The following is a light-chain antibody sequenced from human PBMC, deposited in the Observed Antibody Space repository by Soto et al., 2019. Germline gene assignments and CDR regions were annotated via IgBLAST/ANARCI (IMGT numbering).Light chain of an antibody. Sequence: QSVLTQPPSVSGSPGQSVTISCTGTSSDVGSYNRVSWYQQPPGTAPKLMIYEVSNRPSGVPDRFSGSKSGNTASLTISWLQAEDEADYYCSSFTSSSTYVFGTGTKATV. CDR3: SSFTSSSTYV. J-gene: IGLJ1*01. CDR1: SSDVGSYNR. V-gene: IGLV2-18*02. CDR2: EVS.